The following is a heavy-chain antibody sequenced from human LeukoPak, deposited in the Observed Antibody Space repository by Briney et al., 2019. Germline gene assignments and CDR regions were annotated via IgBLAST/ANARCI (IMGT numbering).Heavy chain of an antibody. CDR2: IIPIFGTA. V-gene: IGHV1-69*05. Sequence: GASVKVSCKASGGTFSSYAISWVRQAPGQGLEWMGGIIPIFGTANYAQKFQDRVTITTDESTSTAYMELSSLRSEDTAVYYCAKAQDGYNLGAFDIWGQGTMVTVSS. J-gene: IGHJ3*02. CDR3: AKAQDGYNLGAFDI. CDR1: GGTFSSYA. D-gene: IGHD5-24*01.